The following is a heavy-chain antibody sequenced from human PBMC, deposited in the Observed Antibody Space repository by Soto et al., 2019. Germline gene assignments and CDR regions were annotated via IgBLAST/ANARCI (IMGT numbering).Heavy chain of an antibody. V-gene: IGHV1-69*02. D-gene: IGHD2-21*02. Sequence: QVQLVQSGAEVKKPGSSVKVSCKASGGTFSSYTISWVRQAPGQGLEWMGRIIPILGIANYAQKFQGRVTITADKSTSTAYRELSSLRSAATAVYCGARGGPTAGIGSWGQGPLVTVSS. CDR3: ARGGPTAGIGS. CDR1: GGTFSSYT. J-gene: IGHJ5*02. CDR2: IIPILGIA.